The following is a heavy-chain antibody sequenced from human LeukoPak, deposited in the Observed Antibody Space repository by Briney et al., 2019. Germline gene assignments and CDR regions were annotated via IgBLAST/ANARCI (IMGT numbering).Heavy chain of an antibody. CDR3: ARFCCSSTTSDY. CDR1: GYSISSGYY. V-gene: IGHV4-38-2*01. CDR2: IYHSGST. Sequence: SETLSLTCAVSGYSISSGYYWDWIRQPPGKGLEWIGSIYHSGSTYYNPSLKSRVTISVDTSKNQFSLKLSSVTAADTAVYYCARFCCSSTTSDYWGQGTLVTVSS. D-gene: IGHD2-2*01. J-gene: IGHJ4*02.